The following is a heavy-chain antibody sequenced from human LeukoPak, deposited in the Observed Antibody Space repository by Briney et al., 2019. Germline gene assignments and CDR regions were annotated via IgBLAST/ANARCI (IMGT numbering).Heavy chain of an antibody. J-gene: IGHJ6*03. V-gene: IGHV4-61*02. CDR1: GGSIGSGAYY. Sequence: PSETLSLTCTVSGGSIGSGAYYWTWLRKPAEKGLEWIGRFYTGGSTNYNPSLRSRVSISLDMSKNQFSLKMSSVTAADTAVYYCVRVPTTVDNYYMDVWGKGTTVTVSS. D-gene: IGHD4-11*01. CDR2: FYTGGST. CDR3: VRVPTTVDNYYMDV.